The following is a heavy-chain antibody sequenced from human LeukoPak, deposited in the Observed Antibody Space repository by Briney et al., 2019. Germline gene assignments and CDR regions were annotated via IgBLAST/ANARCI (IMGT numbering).Heavy chain of an antibody. V-gene: IGHV1-2*06. Sequence: ASVKVSCKASGYTFTGYYMHWVRQAPGQGLEWMGRINPNIGGTNYAQKFQGRVSMTRDTSISTAYMELSRLRSDDTAVYYCARDPEYCTNGVCYIEGYWGQGTLVTVSS. CDR3: ARDPEYCTNGVCYIEGY. J-gene: IGHJ4*02. CDR2: INPNIGGT. D-gene: IGHD2-8*01. CDR1: GYTFTGYY.